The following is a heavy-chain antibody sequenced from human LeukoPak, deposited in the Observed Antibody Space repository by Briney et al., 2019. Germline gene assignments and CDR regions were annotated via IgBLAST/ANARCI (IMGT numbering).Heavy chain of an antibody. D-gene: IGHD2-2*01. CDR1: GFTFDDYA. CDR2: ISGSGGST. J-gene: IGHJ4*02. Sequence: GGSLRLSCAASGFTFDDYAMHWVRQAPGKGLEWVSSISGSGGSTYYADSVKGRFTISRDNSKNSLYLQMNSLRAEDTALYYCAKDLGYCSSTSCYVGPDYWGQGTLVTVSS. CDR3: AKDLGYCSSTSCYVGPDY. V-gene: IGHV3-43D*03.